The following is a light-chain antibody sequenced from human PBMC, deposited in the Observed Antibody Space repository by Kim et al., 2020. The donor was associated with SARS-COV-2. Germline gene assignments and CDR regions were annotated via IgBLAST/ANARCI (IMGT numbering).Light chain of an antibody. CDR2: GAS. CDR1: QSVGSH. J-gene: IGKJ2*01. Sequence: EVVMTQSPATLSASPGERATLSCRSSQSVGSHLALHQQKPGQAPRLLIYGASTRATGIPSRFSGSGSWTEFTLTISSLQSEDSAVYYCQQYDKWPPYTFGQGTKLEI. CDR3: QQYDKWPPYT. V-gene: IGKV3-15*01.